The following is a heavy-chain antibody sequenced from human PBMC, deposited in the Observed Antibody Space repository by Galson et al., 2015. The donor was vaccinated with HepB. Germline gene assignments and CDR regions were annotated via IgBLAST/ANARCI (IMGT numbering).Heavy chain of an antibody. CDR1: GFTFSSYG. CDR2: IWYDGSNK. Sequence: SLRLSCAASGFTFSSYGMHWVRQAPGKGLEWVAVIWYDGSNKYYADSVKGRFTISRDNSKNTLYLQMNSLRAEDTAVYYCARDRHGNRLNYWGQGTLVTVSS. V-gene: IGHV3-33*01. D-gene: IGHD1-1*01. J-gene: IGHJ4*02. CDR3: ARDRHGNRLNY.